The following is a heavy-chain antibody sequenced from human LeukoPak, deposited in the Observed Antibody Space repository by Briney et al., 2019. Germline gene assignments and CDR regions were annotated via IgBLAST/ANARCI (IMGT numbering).Heavy chain of an antibody. CDR2: IRSKANSYAT. Sequence: GGSMRLSCAASGFTFSGSAMHWVRQASGKGLEWVGRIRSKANSYATAYAASVKGRFTISRDNSRNTLYLQMNSLRAEDTAVYYCAKEGTYFYESVGYYPIDYWGQGTLVTVSS. J-gene: IGHJ4*02. CDR3: AKEGTYFYESVGYYPIDY. CDR1: GFTFSGSA. D-gene: IGHD3-22*01. V-gene: IGHV3-73*01.